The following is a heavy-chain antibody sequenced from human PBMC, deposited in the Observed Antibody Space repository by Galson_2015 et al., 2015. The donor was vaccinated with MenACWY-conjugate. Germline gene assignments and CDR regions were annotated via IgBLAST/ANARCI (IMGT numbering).Heavy chain of an antibody. D-gene: IGHD2-2*01. V-gene: IGHV3-30*18. J-gene: IGHJ4*02. CDR1: GFTFVSYA. CDR2: VSSGGGTVQ. Sequence: SLRLSCAASGFTFVSYAMRWVRQAPGKGLEWVAVVSSGGGTVQYYAGSVKGRFTISRDNSKNTVYLQMNSLRPEDTAVYYCAKAPSNTWHNFDYWGPGTLVTVSS. CDR3: AKAPSNTWHNFDY.